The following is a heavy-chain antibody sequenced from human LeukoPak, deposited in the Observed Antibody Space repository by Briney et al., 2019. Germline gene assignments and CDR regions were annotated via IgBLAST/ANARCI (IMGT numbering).Heavy chain of an antibody. CDR1: GFTFSTFA. V-gene: IGHV3-21*01. CDR3: ARGPAANSGNYYVGDY. CDR2: ITGSGPYI. J-gene: IGHJ4*02. D-gene: IGHD1-26*01. Sequence: GGSLRLSCAASGFTFSTFAMHWVRLSPGKGLEWVSSITGSGPYILYADSVKRRFTISRDNAKNTLYLQMNSLRAEDTAVYYCARGPAANSGNYYVGDYWGQGTLVTVSS.